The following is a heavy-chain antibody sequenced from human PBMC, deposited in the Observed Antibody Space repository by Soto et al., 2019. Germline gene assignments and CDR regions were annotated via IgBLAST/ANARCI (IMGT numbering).Heavy chain of an antibody. J-gene: IGHJ6*02. Sequence: GESLKISCKGSGYSFTSYWIGWVRQMPGKGLEWMGIIYPGDSDTRYSPSFQGQVTISADKSISTAYLQWSSLKASDTAMYYCARQASRFGDYYYYGMDVWGQGTTVTVSS. CDR2: IYPGDSDT. CDR1: GYSFTSYW. D-gene: IGHD3-10*01. CDR3: ARQASRFGDYYYYGMDV. V-gene: IGHV5-51*01.